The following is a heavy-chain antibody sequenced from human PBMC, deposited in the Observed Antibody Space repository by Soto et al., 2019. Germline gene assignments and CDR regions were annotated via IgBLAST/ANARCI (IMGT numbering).Heavy chain of an antibody. Sequence: PSATLSITCSVSGGTITSGRSSWNWIRQSPGKGLEWIAYIYHSGSTYYNPSLKSRVTISVDRSENQFSLKLTSVTAADTAVYYCVRESVASGPNYFDTWGPGTLVTVSS. V-gene: IGHV4-30-2*06. J-gene: IGHJ5*02. CDR3: VRESVASGPNYFDT. D-gene: IGHD6-6*01. CDR2: IYHSGST. CDR1: GGTITSGRSS.